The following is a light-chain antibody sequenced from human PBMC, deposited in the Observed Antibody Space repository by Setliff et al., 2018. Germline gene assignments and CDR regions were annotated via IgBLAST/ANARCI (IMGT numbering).Light chain of an antibody. Sequence: NFILTQPLSVSDSPGKTVTISCTRGSGNIASNYVQWYRQRPGSSPTTVIYENKDRPSGVPDRFSGSVDYSSNSASLTISGLKTEDEAIYYCQSYDTTYVVIFGGGTKVTVL. V-gene: IGLV6-57*01. CDR3: QSYDTTYVVI. CDR2: ENK. J-gene: IGLJ2*01. CDR1: SGNIASNY.